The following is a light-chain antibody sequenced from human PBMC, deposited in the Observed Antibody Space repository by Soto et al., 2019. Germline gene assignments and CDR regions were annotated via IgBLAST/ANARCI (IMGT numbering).Light chain of an antibody. CDR2: GAS. V-gene: IGKV3-15*01. CDR1: QSVSSN. J-gene: IGKJ5*01. Sequence: EIVMTQSPATLSVSPGERATLSCRASQSVSSNLAWYRQKPGQAPRLLICGASTRATGIPARFSGSGSGAEFTLTISSQQSKECAVYNCRQHNNWLITFGQGTRLEIK. CDR3: RQHNNWLIT.